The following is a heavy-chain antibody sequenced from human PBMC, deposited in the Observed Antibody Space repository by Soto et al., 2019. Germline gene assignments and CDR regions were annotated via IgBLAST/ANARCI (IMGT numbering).Heavy chain of an antibody. V-gene: IGHV3-21*01. J-gene: IGHJ6*02. CDR2: ISSSSSYI. D-gene: IGHD6-13*01. CDR1: GFTFSSYS. Sequence: EVQLVESGGGLVKPGGSLRLSCAASGFTFSSYSMNWVRQAPGKGLEWVSSISSSSSYIYYADSVKGRFTISRDNAKNSLDRQIHSLRAEDTAVYYCARETCTYSSSWYVGRFYYYGMDVWGQGTTVTVSS. CDR3: ARETCTYSSSWYVGRFYYYGMDV.